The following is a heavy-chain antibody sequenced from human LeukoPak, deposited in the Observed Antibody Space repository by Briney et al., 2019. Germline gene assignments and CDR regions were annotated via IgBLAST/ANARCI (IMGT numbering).Heavy chain of an antibody. CDR2: IYPGNSDT. V-gene: IGHV5-51*01. CDR1: GYSFTTYW. Sequence: GESLKISCKGSGYSFTTYWIGWVRQMPGKGLEWMGIIYPGNSDTRYSPSFQSQVTISADKSISTAYLQWSSLKASDTAMYYCARPATATTAVAFDIWGQGTMVTVSS. CDR3: ARPATATTAVAFDI. D-gene: IGHD1-26*01. J-gene: IGHJ3*02.